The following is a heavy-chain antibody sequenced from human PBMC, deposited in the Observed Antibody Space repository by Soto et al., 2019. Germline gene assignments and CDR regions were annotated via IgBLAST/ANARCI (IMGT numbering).Heavy chain of an antibody. V-gene: IGHV4-61*01. CDR3: AGYNWNYYFDP. CDR2: IYHSGST. Sequence: SETLSLTCTVSGGSVMDGSYCCPCLRQPPGKGLEWIGHIYHSGSTIYNPSLKSRVTISIDTSKSQFSLNLNSMTAADTAVYYCAGYNWNYYFDPWGQGTLVTVSS. CDR1: GGSVMDGSYC. D-gene: IGHD1-7*01. J-gene: IGHJ5*02.